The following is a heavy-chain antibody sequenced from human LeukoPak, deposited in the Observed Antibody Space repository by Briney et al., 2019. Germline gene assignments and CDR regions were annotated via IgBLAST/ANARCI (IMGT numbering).Heavy chain of an antibody. Sequence: GASVNVSCKASGYTFTTYYIHWVRQAPGQGLEWVGIINPSDYSTSYAQKFQGRVTMTRDTSTSTVYMELSSLRSEDTAVYYCARTVGAGGFDYWGQGTLVTVSS. CDR2: INPSDYST. D-gene: IGHD1-26*01. V-gene: IGHV1-46*01. CDR1: GYTFTTYY. J-gene: IGHJ4*02. CDR3: ARTVGAGGFDY.